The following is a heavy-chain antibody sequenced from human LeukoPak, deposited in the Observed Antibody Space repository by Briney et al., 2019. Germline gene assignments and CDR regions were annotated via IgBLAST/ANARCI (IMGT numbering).Heavy chain of an antibody. Sequence: SETLSLTCAVYGGSFSGYYWSWIRQPPGKGLEWIGEINHSGSTNYNPSLKSRVTISVDTSKNQISLKLSSVTAADTAVYYCALIQAMIDGVGRDYWGQGTLVTVSS. CDR1: GGSFSGYY. V-gene: IGHV4-34*01. CDR2: INHSGST. J-gene: IGHJ4*02. CDR3: ALIQAMIDGVGRDY. D-gene: IGHD3-22*01.